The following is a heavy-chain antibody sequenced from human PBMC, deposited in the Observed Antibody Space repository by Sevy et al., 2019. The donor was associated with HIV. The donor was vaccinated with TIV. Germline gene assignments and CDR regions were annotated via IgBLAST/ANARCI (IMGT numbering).Heavy chain of an antibody. J-gene: IGHJ3*02. Sequence: ASVKVSCKASGGTFSSYAISWVRQAPGQGLEWMGGIIPIFGTANYAQKFQVRVTITADKSTSTAYMELSSLSSEDTAVYYCARDQDTAMVTGPDDAFDIWGQGTMVTVSS. V-gene: IGHV1-69*06. CDR3: ARDQDTAMVTGPDDAFDI. D-gene: IGHD5-18*01. CDR1: GGTFSSYA. CDR2: IIPIFGTA.